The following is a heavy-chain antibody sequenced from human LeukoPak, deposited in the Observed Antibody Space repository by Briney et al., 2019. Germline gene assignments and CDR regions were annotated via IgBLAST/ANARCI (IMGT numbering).Heavy chain of an antibody. CDR3: ARAGRMAEPGTFDI. V-gene: IGHV6-1*01. J-gene: IGHJ3*02. CDR1: GDSVSSNSAA. D-gene: IGHD6-19*01. CDR2: TYYRSKWYN. Sequence: SRTLSLTCAISGDSVSSNSAAWNWIRQSPSRGLEWLGRTYYRSKWYNDYAVSVKSRITINPDTSKNQFSLKLSSVTSADTAVYYCARAGRMAEPGTFDIWGQGTMVTVSS.